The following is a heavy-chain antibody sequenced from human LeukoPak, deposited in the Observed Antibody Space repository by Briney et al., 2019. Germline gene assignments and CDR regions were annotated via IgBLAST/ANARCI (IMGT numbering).Heavy chain of an antibody. J-gene: IGHJ4*02. D-gene: IGHD3-16*01. CDR3: AKDGAGRHYFDY. CDR2: ISSSSSTI. CDR1: GFTFSSYS. Sequence: GSLRLSCAASGFTFSSYSMNWVRQAPGKGLEWVSYISSSSSTIYYADSVKGRFTISRDNGKNSLYLQMNSLRDEDTAVYYCAKDGAGRHYFDYWGQGTLVTVSS. V-gene: IGHV3-48*02.